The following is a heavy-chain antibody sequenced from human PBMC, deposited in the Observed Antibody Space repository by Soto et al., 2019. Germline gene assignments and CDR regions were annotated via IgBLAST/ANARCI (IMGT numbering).Heavy chain of an antibody. V-gene: IGHV5-51*01. D-gene: IGHD7-27*01. CDR2: IYPGDSDT. CDR1: GYSFTIYW. Sequence: RGESLKISCNGSGYSFTIYWIGWVRQMPGKGLEWMGIIYPGDSDTRYSPSFQGQVTISADKSISTAYLQWSSLKASDTAMYYCARKGSGPYYYYGMDVWGQGTTVTVSS. J-gene: IGHJ6*02. CDR3: ARKGSGPYYYYGMDV.